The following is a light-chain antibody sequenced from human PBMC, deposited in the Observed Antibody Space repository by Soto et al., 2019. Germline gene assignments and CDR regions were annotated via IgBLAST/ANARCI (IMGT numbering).Light chain of an antibody. Sequence: QPVLTQSPSASASLGASVKLTCTLSSGHSDFAIAWHQQQPEKGPRYLMKLNSDGSHSKGDGISDRFSGSSSGAERYLTISSLQSEDEADYYCQTWGSGIGVFGGGTKVTVL. J-gene: IGLJ2*01. CDR3: QTWGSGIGV. CDR2: LNSDGSH. CDR1: SGHSDFA. V-gene: IGLV4-69*01.